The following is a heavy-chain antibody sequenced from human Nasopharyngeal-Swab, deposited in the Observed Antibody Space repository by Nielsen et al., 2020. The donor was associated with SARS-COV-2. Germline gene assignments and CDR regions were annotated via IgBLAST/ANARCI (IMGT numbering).Heavy chain of an antibody. CDR1: GGSISSGSAY. CDR2: IYTSGST. D-gene: IGHD2-21*01. V-gene: IGHV4-61*02. Sequence: SETLSLTCTVSGGSISSGSAYWSWIRQPAGKGLEWIGRIYTSGSTNYNPSLKSRVTISVDTSKNQFSLKLSSVTAADTAVYYCARTRMKTYCGGDCYSTDFDLWGRGTLVTVSS. CDR3: ARTRMKTYCGGDCYSTDFDL. J-gene: IGHJ2*01.